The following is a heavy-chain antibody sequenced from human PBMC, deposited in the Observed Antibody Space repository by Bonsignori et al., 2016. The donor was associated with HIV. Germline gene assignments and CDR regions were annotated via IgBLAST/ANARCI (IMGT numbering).Heavy chain of an antibody. CDR2: LRSRAYGGTP. J-gene: IGHJ6*03. V-gene: IGHV3-49*02. Sequence: VRQMPGKGLEWVGFLRSRAYGGTPEYAASVEGRVSISRDESNNIAYLQINNLRIEDTAVYYCSRVLHSDVGFRSYSHMDVWGNGTTVTVSS. D-gene: IGHD2-21*01. CDR3: SRVLHSDVGFRSYSHMDV.